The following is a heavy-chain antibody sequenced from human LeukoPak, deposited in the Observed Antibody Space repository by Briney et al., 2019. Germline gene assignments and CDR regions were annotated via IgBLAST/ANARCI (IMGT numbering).Heavy chain of an antibody. D-gene: IGHD6-19*01. V-gene: IGHV5-10-1*01. CDR1: GYSFTSYW. CDR3: ARLSSSNWFDP. CDR2: SDPSDSYT. J-gene: IGHJ5*02. Sequence: GESLKICCKGSGYSFTSYWISWVRQMAGEGLEWMGRSDPSDSYTNYSPSFQGHVTISADKSISTAYLQWSSLKASDTAMYYCARLSSSNWFDPWGQGTLVTVSS.